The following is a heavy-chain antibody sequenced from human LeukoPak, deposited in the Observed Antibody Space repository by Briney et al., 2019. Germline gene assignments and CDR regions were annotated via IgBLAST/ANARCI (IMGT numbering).Heavy chain of an antibody. CDR3: ARDERLLSFLK. V-gene: IGHV3-48*03. Sequence: GGTLRLSCAASGFTFSSYEMNWVRQAPGKGLEWVSYISSSGSTIYYADSVKGRFTISRDNAKNSLYLQMNSLRAEDTAIYYCARDERLLSFLKWGQGTLVTVSS. CDR1: GFTFSSYE. CDR2: ISSSGSTI. J-gene: IGHJ4*02. D-gene: IGHD3-3*01.